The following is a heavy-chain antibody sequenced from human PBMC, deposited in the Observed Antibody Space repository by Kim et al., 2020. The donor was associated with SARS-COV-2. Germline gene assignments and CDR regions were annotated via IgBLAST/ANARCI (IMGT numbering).Heavy chain of an antibody. J-gene: IGHJ4*02. V-gene: IGHV4-39*01. CDR1: GGSISSSSYY. CDR2: IYYSGST. Sequence: SETLSLTCTVSGGSISSSSYYWGWIRQPPGKGLEWIGSIYYSGSTYYNPSLKSRVTISVDTSKNQFSLKLSSVTAADTAVYYCARPSDHYYDSSGYSPFDYWGQGTLVTVSS. D-gene: IGHD3-22*01. CDR3: ARPSDHYYDSSGYSPFDY.